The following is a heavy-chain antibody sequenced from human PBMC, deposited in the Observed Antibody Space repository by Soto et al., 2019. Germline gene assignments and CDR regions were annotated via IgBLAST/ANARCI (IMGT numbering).Heavy chain of an antibody. CDR3: ATNVRVTNYLYEGMDV. CDR2: IAFDGSQE. V-gene: IGHV3-30*03. J-gene: IGHJ6*02. D-gene: IGHD1-7*01. CDR1: GFSFNTTG. Sequence: QVQLVESGGGVVQPGRALRLSCAASGFSFNTTGMHWVRQAPGKGLEWVAVIAFDGSQEFYGDSVRGRVTISRDNSKNTLFLQMKSMTPEDTAVYSCATNVRVTNYLYEGMDVWGQGTTVTVSS.